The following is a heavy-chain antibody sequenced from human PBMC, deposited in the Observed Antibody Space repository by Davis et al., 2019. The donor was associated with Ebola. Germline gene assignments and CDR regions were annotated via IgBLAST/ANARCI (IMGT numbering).Heavy chain of an antibody. CDR1: GGTFSSYA. CDR3: ARESPVRAARPASPY. V-gene: IGHV1-69*13. J-gene: IGHJ4*02. Sequence: SVKVSCKASGGTFSSYAISWVRQAPGQGLEWMGGIIPIFGTANYAQKFQGRVTITADESTSTAYMELSSLRSEDTAVYYCARESPVRAARPASPYWGQGTLVTVSS. CDR2: IIPIFGTA. D-gene: IGHD6-6*01.